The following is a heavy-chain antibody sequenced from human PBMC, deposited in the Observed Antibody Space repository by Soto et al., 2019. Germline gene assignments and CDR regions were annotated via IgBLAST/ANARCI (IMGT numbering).Heavy chain of an antibody. CDR1: GGSISSYY. D-gene: IGHD4-4*01. Sequence: PSETLSLTCTVSGGSISSYYWSWIRQPPGKGLEWIGYIYYSGSTNYNPSLKSRVTISVDTSKNQFSLKLSSVTAADTAVYYCARNDYSYYYYYMDFWGKGTTDTVSS. V-gene: IGHV4-59*08. J-gene: IGHJ6*03. CDR3: ARNDYSYYYYYMDF. CDR2: IYYSGST.